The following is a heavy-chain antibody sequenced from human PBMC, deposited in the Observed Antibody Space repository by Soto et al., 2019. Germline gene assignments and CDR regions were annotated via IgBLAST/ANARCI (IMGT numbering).Heavy chain of an antibody. CDR3: ARDDGYRSIDY. CDR1: GFTFSSYW. D-gene: IGHD5-18*01. J-gene: IGHJ4*02. CDR2: TRPDGSET. V-gene: IGHV3-7*03. Sequence: EVQLVESGGTLVQPGGSLRLSCAASGFTFSSYWMAWVRQIPGKGLEWVTNTRPDGSETYYLDSVKGRFTISIDNAKFSLYLQMDSLRGDDTAVYYCARDDGYRSIDYWGQGTLVTVS.